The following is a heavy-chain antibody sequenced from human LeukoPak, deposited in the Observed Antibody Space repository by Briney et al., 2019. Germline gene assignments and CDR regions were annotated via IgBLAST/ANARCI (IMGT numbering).Heavy chain of an antibody. J-gene: IGHJ4*02. Sequence: TGGSLRLSCAASGFTVNRNYMIWVRQAPGKGLECVSVIYSGGTTWYADSVKGRFTISRDTNTLYLQMNSLRDEDTAVYYCARKSDSLLVREGDCWGQGTLVTVSS. V-gene: IGHV3-66*01. CDR2: IYSGGTT. CDR1: GFTVNRNY. CDR3: ARKSDSLLVREGDC. D-gene: IGHD3-10*01.